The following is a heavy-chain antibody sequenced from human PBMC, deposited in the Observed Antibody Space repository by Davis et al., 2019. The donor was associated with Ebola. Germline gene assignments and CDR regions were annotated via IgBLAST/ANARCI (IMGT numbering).Heavy chain of an antibody. V-gene: IGHV1-8*01. CDR3: ARGRTSRNWFDP. J-gene: IGHJ5*02. CDR1: RYTFTSYD. Sequence: ASVTVSRMASRYTFTSYDINWVRQATGQGLEWMGWMNPNSGNTGYAQKFQGRVTMTRNTSISTAYMELSSLTSEDTAVYYCARGRTSRNWFDPWGQGTLVSVSS. CDR2: MNPNSGNT.